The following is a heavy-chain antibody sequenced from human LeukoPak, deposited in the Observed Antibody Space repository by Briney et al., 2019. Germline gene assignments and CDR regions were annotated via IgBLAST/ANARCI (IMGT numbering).Heavy chain of an antibody. Sequence: PSETLSLTCTVSGGSISSSSDYWGWIRQAPGKGLEWIGSIYYHENTYYNSSLKSRVTISVDTSKNQFALKLSSVTAADTAVYYCARGKYIYDSRPVAGWYFDYWGQGTLVTVSS. CDR2: IYYHENT. CDR1: GGSISSSSDY. V-gene: IGHV4-39*06. CDR3: ARGKYIYDSRPVAGWYFDY. J-gene: IGHJ4*02. D-gene: IGHD3-22*01.